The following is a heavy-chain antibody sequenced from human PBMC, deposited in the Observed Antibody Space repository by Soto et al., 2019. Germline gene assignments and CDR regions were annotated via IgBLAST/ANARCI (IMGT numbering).Heavy chain of an antibody. J-gene: IGHJ6*02. CDR2: IYYSGST. CDR1: GGSINSSSYY. V-gene: IGHV4-39*01. CDR3: ASGANAGYYYYYGMDV. D-gene: IGHD3-16*01. Sequence: PETLSLTCTVSGGSINSSSYYWGWIRQPPGKGLEWIGSIYYSGSTYYNPSLKSRVTISVDTSKNQFSLKLSSVTAAATAVYYCASGANAGYYYYYGMDVLGQGATVTVSS.